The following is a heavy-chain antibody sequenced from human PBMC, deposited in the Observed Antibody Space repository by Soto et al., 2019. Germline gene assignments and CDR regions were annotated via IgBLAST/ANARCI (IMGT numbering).Heavy chain of an antibody. CDR2: IYYSGST. D-gene: IGHD6-13*01. CDR1: GGSISSGGYY. V-gene: IGHV4-31*03. CDR3: ARDQKLGIAAAGPYYYYGMDV. Sequence: PSETLSLTCTVSGGSISSGGYYWSWIRQHPGKGLEWIGYIYYSGSTYYNPSLKSRVTISVDTSKNQFSLKLSSVTAADTAVYYCARDQKLGIAAAGPYYYYGMDVWGQGTTVTVSS. J-gene: IGHJ6*02.